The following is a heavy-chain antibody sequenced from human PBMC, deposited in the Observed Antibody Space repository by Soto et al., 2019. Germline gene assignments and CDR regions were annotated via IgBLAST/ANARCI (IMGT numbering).Heavy chain of an antibody. V-gene: IGHV3-53*01. D-gene: IGHD3-3*01. CDR3: ARGGDFWSGYSRAMDV. CDR2: IYSGGST. J-gene: IGHJ6*02. CDR1: GFTVSSNY. Sequence: PGGSLKLSCAASGFTVSSNYMSGVRQAPGKGLEWVSVIYSGGSTYYADSVKGRFTISRDNSKNTLYLQMNSLRAEDTAVYYCARGGDFWSGYSRAMDVWGQGTTVTVSS.